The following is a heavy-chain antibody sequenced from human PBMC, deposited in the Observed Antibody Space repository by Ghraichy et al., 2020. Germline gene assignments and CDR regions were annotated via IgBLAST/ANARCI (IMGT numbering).Heavy chain of an antibody. J-gene: IGHJ6*02. CDR2: IIPIFGTA. CDR3: ARGAETTVTYDYYYGMDV. CDR1: GGTFSSYA. D-gene: IGHD4-17*01. V-gene: IGHV1-69*13. Sequence: SVKVSCKASGGTFSSYAISWVRQAPGQGLEWMGGIIPIFGTANYAQKFQGRVTITADESTSTAYMELSSLRSEDTAVYYCARGAETTVTYDYYYGMDVWGQGTTVTVSS.